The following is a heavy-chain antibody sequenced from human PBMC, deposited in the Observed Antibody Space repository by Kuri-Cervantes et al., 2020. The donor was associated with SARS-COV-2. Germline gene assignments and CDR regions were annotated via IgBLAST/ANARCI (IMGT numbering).Heavy chain of an antibody. CDR1: GFTFSDYY. Sequence: GGSLRLSCAASGFTFSDYYMSWIRQAPGKGLEWISYISYSGTYTKYTDSVKGRFSVSRDNTENSLVLQMDSLRAKDTAIYYCARDSAWANGDNSYYFDFWGQGTLVTVSS. CDR3: ARDSAWANGDNSYYFDF. CDR2: ISYSGTYT. J-gene: IGHJ4*02. D-gene: IGHD4-17*01. V-gene: IGHV3-11*05.